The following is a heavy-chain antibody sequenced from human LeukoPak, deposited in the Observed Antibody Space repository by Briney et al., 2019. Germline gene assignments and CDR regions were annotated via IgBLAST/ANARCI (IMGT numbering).Heavy chain of an antibody. Sequence: GALRLSCAVSGFTSGIYAVSWVRQAPGKGLEWVSAFSGGGDSYYADSVRGRFSISRDNSKKILYLQMNSLRAEDTAVYYCGKEVERHFDLKYWGQGTLVTVSS. CDR3: GKEVERHFDLKY. J-gene: IGHJ4*02. CDR2: FSGGGDS. D-gene: IGHD2/OR15-2a*01. CDR1: GFTSGIYA. V-gene: IGHV3-23*01.